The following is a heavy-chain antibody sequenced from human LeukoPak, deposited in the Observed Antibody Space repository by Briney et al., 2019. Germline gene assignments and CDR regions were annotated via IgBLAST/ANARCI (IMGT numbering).Heavy chain of an antibody. Sequence: GGSLRLSCAASGYTFSSYAMHWVRQAPGKGLEWVANIKQDGSGKDYVDSVKGRFTISRDNAKNSLYLQMNSLTAEDTAVYYCARESFAARWDWGQGTLVTVSS. CDR2: IKQDGSGK. CDR3: ARESFAARWD. V-gene: IGHV3-7*01. CDR1: GYTFSSYA. D-gene: IGHD6-6*01. J-gene: IGHJ4*02.